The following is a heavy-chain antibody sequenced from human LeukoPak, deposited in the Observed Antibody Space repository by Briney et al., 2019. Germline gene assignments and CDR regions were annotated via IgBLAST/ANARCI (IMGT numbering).Heavy chain of an antibody. CDR2: IRSKAYGGTT. CDR1: GFTFGDYA. D-gene: IGHD6-13*01. Sequence: GGSLRLSCTASGFTFGDYAMSWFRQAPGKGLEWVGFIRSKAYGGTTEYAASVKGRFTISRDDSKSIAYLQMNSLKTEDTAVYYCTRVGYSSSWYNAFDIWGQGTMVTVSS. CDR3: TRVGYSSSWYNAFDI. J-gene: IGHJ3*02. V-gene: IGHV3-49*03.